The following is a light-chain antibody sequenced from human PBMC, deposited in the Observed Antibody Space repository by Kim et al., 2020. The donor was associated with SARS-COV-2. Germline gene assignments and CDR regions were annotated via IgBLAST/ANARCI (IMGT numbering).Light chain of an antibody. CDR1: QGASSY. J-gene: IGKJ1*01. V-gene: IGKV1-8*01. CDR3: QQYYASPRT. CDR2: AAS. Sequence: ASQGDRVTLTCRASQGASSYLAWYQQKPGKAPKLLIYAASTLQPGVPSRFSASGSGTDFTLTISCLQSEDFATYYCQQYYASPRTFGQGTKVDIK.